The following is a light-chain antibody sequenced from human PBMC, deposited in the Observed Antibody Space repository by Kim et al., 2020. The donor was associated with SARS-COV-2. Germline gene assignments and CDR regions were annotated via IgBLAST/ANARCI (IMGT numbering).Light chain of an antibody. V-gene: IGKV3-11*01. CDR2: DAA. J-gene: IGKJ4*01. CDR3: QQRGSWPPAVT. CDR1: HNVGIN. Sequence: PGEGATLSCRASHNVGINLAWYQQTPGQSPRLLIYDAAMRAAGIPDRFSGSVSGTDFTLTIGSLAPEDFAIYYCQQRGSWPPAVTFGGGTKV.